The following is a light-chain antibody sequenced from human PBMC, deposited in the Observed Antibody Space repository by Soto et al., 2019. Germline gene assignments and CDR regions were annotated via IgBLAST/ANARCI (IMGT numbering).Light chain of an antibody. CDR1: QGISNS. CDR3: QQVNSYPIT. J-gene: IGKJ5*01. Sequence: DIHLTQSPSFLSASVRDRVIITCRASQGISNSLAWYQQKPGKAPKLLIYAASTLQSGVPSRFSGSGSGTELTLTISSLQPEDVATYYCQQVNSYPITFGQGTRLEIK. CDR2: AAS. V-gene: IGKV1-9*01.